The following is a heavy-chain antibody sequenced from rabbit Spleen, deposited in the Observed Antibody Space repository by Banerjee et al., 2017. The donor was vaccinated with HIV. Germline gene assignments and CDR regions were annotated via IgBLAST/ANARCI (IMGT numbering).Heavy chain of an antibody. CDR2: IDPFFGTT. V-gene: IGHV1S7*01. J-gene: IGHJ4*01. Sequence: QLKESGGGLVRPGGSLKLSCKGSGFDFSTYYMSWVRQAPGKGLEWIGYIDPFFGTTYYASWVNGRFTISSHNAQNTLYLQLKSLTAADTATYFCARGPPYAGYTTYGYVYFNLWGQGTLVTVS. D-gene: IGHD7-1*01. CDR1: GFDFSTYY. CDR3: ARGPPYAGYTTYGYVYFNL.